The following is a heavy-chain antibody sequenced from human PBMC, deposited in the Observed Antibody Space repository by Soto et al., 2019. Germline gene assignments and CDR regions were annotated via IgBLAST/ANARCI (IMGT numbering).Heavy chain of an antibody. J-gene: IGHJ4*02. Sequence: SETLSLTCDVYGGSLSGYYWSWIRQPPGKGLEWIGEINHSGSTNYNPSLKSRVTISLDTSKKQFSMKLTSVTAADTAVYYCARGLGGSYRPDYWGQGTLVTVSS. D-gene: IGHD1-26*01. CDR3: ARGLGGSYRPDY. CDR1: GGSLSGYY. CDR2: INHSGST. V-gene: IGHV4-34*01.